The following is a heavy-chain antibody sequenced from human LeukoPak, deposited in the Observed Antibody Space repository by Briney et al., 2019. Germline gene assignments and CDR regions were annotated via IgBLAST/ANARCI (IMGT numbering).Heavy chain of an antibody. J-gene: IGHJ4*02. Sequence: GGSLRLSCAASGFTFSSYWIHWVRQAPGKGLVWVSHINSDGSSATYADSVKGRLTISRDNAKNTVYLEMNSLRAEDTAMYYCARGGVGCFDYWGQGALVTVSS. D-gene: IGHD6-19*01. CDR3: ARGGVGCFDY. V-gene: IGHV3-74*01. CDR1: GFTFSSYW. CDR2: INSDGSSA.